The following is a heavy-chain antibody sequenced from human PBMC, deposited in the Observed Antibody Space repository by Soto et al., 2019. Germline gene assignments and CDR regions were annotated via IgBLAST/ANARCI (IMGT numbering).Heavy chain of an antibody. CDR1: GFTFSSYA. CDR3: AKDPPYDILTGQIDY. V-gene: IGHV3-23*01. Sequence: GGSLRLSCAASGFTFSSYAMSWVRQAPGKGLEWVSAIGGSGGSTYYADSVKGRFTISRDNSKNTLYLQMNSLRAEDTAVYYCAKDPPYDILTGQIDYWGQGTLVTVSS. D-gene: IGHD3-9*01. J-gene: IGHJ4*02. CDR2: IGGSGGST.